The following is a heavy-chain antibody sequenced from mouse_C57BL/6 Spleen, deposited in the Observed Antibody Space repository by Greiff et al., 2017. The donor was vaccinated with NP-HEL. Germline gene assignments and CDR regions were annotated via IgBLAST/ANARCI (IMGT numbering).Heavy chain of an antibody. CDR3: ARAGDDYDVWFAY. D-gene: IGHD2-4*01. CDR2: IDPSDSYT. Sequence: VQLQQPGAELVRPGTSVKLSCKASGYTFTSYWMHWVKQRPGQGLEWIGVIDPSDSYTNYNQKFKGKATLTVDTSSSTAYMQLSSLTSEDSAVYYCARAGDDYDVWFAYWGQGTLVTVSA. J-gene: IGHJ3*01. V-gene: IGHV1-59*01. CDR1: GYTFTSYW.